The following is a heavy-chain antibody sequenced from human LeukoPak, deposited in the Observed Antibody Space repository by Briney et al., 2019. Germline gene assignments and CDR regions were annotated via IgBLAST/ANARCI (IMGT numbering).Heavy chain of an antibody. CDR1: GFTFDDYA. Sequence: PGGSLRLSCAASGFTFDDYAMHWVRHAPGKGLEWVSGISWNSGAISYADSVKGRFTISRDNAKTSLYLQMNSLGAVDTALYYCAKGHDSSGYMPSDYWGQGTLVTVSS. V-gene: IGHV3-9*01. D-gene: IGHD3-22*01. CDR3: AKGHDSSGYMPSDY. CDR2: ISWNSGAI. J-gene: IGHJ4*02.